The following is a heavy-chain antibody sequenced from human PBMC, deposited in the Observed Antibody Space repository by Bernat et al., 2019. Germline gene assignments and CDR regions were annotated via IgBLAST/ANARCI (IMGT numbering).Heavy chain of an antibody. Sequence: EVQLVESGGGLVKPGGSLRLSCAASGFTFSNAWMSWVRQAPGKGLEWVGRIKSKTDGGTTDYAAPVKGRFTISRDDSKNTLYVQMNSLKTEDTAVYYCTTDVDYDSSGYCRYQHAFDIWGQGTMVTVSS. CDR2: IKSKTDGGTT. V-gene: IGHV3-15*01. D-gene: IGHD3-22*01. CDR3: TTDVDYDSSGYCRYQHAFDI. CDR1: GFTFSNAW. J-gene: IGHJ3*02.